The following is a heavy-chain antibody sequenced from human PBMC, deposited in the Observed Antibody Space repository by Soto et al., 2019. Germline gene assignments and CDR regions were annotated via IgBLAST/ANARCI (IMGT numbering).Heavy chain of an antibody. Sequence: EVQLLESGGGLVQPGGSLRLSCAASGVTFSTYAMNWVRQAPGNGLEWVSAISGSGGSIHYADSVQGRFTISRDNSKTTLYLQMNSLSDEDTAVYHCVKGYWKGDVWGQGTTVTVSS. V-gene: IGHV3-23*01. J-gene: IGHJ6*02. CDR1: GVTFSTYA. CDR2: ISGSGGSI. CDR3: VKGYWKGDV. D-gene: IGHD1-1*01.